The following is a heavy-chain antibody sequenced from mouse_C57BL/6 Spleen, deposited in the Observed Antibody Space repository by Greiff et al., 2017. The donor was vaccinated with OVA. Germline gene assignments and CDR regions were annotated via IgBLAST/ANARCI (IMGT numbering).Heavy chain of an antibody. Sequence: VQLKQSGPELVKPGASVKISCKASGYSFTGYYMNWVKQSPEKSLEWIGEINPSTGGTTYNQKFKAKATLTVDKSSSTAYMQLKSLTSEDSAVYYCARGGDAYYFDYWGQGTTLTVSS. J-gene: IGHJ2*01. CDR3: ARGGDAYYFDY. V-gene: IGHV1-42*01. CDR2: INPSTGGT. CDR1: GYSFTGYY.